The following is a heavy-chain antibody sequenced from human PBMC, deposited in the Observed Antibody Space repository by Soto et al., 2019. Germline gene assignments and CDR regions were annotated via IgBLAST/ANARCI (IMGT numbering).Heavy chain of an antibody. V-gene: IGHV3-30*18. D-gene: IGHD3-10*01. CDR3: AKGLYGSGSYYNDY. J-gene: IGHJ4*02. Sequence: PGGSLRLSCAASGFTFSSYGMHWVRQAPGKGLEWVAVISYDGSNKYYADSVKGRFTISRDNSKNTLYLQMNSLRAGDTAVYYCAKGLYGSGSYYNDYWGQGTLVTVSS. CDR1: GFTFSSYG. CDR2: ISYDGSNK.